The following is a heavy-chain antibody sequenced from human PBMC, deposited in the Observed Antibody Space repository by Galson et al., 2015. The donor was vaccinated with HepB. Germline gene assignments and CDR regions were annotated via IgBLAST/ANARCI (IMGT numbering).Heavy chain of an antibody. CDR2: ISAYNGNT. Sequence: QSGAEVKKPGESLRISCKASGYTFTSYGISWVRQAPGQGLEWMGWISAYNGNTNYAQKLQGRVTMTTDTSTSTAYMELRSLRSDDTAVYYCASNPQEDYYDSSGYSLDYWGQGTLVTVSS. D-gene: IGHD3-22*01. CDR1: GYTFTSYG. V-gene: IGHV1-18*04. J-gene: IGHJ4*02. CDR3: ASNPQEDYYDSSGYSLDY.